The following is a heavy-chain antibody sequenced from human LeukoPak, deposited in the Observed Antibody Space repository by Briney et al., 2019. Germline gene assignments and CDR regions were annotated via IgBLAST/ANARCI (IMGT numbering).Heavy chain of an antibody. CDR2: IIPIFGTA. J-gene: IGHJ4*02. CDR1: GGTFSSYA. CDR3: AREDHIAVAGTGVLGD. Sequence: SVKVSCKASGGTFSSYAISWVRQAPGQGLEWMGGIIPIFGTANYAQKFQGRVTITADESTSTAYMELSSLRSEDTAVYYCAREDHIAVAGTGVLGDWGQGTLVTVSS. V-gene: IGHV1-69*13. D-gene: IGHD6-19*01.